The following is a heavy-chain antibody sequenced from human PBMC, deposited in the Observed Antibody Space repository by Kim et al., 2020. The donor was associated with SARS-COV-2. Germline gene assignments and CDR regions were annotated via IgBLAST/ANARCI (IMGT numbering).Heavy chain of an antibody. V-gene: IGHV1-18*01. CDR2: ISAYNGNT. D-gene: IGHD6-6*01. CDR1: GYTFTSYG. Sequence: ASVKVSCKASGYTFTSYGISWVRQAPGQGLEWMGWISAYNGNTNYAQKLQGRVTMTTDTSTSTAYMELRSLRSDDTAVYYCAREGGIWGYSSSSGSDYWGQGTLVTVSS. J-gene: IGHJ4*02. CDR3: AREGGIWGYSSSSGSDY.